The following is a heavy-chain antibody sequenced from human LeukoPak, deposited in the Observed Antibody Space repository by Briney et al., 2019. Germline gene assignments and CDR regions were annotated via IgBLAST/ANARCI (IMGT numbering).Heavy chain of an antibody. V-gene: IGHV3-11*01. CDR1: GFTFSDCF. D-gene: IGHD1-1*01. J-gene: IGHJ6*03. CDR2: TSSSGDIT. Sequence: GGSLILSCAASGFTFSDCFMSWIRQAPGRGLEWISYTSSSGDITYYADSVKSRFTISRDNARNSLYLQMNSLRAEDTAVYYCARSSRQKLEHYDYYYIDVWGKGTTVTVPS. CDR3: ARSSRQKLEHYDYYYIDV.